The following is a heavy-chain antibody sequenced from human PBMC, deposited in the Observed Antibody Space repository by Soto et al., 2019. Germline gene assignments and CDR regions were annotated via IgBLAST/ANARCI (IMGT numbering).Heavy chain of an antibody. CDR2: INAGNGNT. Sequence: QVQLVQSGAEEKKPGASVKVSCKASGYTFTSYAMHWVRQAPGQRLEWMGWINAGNGNTKYSQKFQGRVTITRDTSASTAYMELSSLRSEVTAVYYCARGSGYYYGDDYWGQGTLVTVSS. CDR3: ARGSGYYYGDDY. V-gene: IGHV1-3*05. J-gene: IGHJ4*02. D-gene: IGHD3-22*01. CDR1: GYTFTSYA.